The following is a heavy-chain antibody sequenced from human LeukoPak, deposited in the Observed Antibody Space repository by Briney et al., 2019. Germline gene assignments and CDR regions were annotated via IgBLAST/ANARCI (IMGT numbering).Heavy chain of an antibody. V-gene: IGHV3-53*01. CDR3: AKDLRYYFDY. CDR2: IYSGGST. D-gene: IGHD4-17*01. CDR1: GFTVSSNY. J-gene: IGHJ4*02. Sequence: GGSLRLSCAASGFTVSSNYMSWVRQAPGKGLEWVSVIYSGGSTYYANSVKGRFAISRDSSKNTLYLQMNSLSAEDTAVYYCAKDLRYYFDYWGQGTLVTVSS.